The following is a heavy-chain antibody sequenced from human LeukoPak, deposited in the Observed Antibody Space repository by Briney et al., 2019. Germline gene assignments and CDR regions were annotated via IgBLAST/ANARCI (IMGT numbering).Heavy chain of an antibody. CDR2: IYYSGST. CDR3: ARERLAVDY. CDR1: GGSISSSSYY. V-gene: IGHV4-39*07. D-gene: IGHD6-19*01. J-gene: IGHJ4*02. Sequence: PSETLSLTCTVSGGSISSSSYYWGWIRQPPGKGLEWIGSIYYSGSTYYNPSLKSRVTISVDTSKNQFSLKLSSVTAADTAVYYCARERLAVDYWGQGTLVTVSS.